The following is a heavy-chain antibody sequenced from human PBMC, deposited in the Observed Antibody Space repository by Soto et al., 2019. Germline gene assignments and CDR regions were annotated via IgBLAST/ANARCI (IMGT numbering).Heavy chain of an antibody. D-gene: IGHD1-7*01. J-gene: IGHJ6*03. V-gene: IGHV3-49*03. CDR1: GFTSGDYA. Sequence: GGSLRLSCTASGFTSGDYAMSWFRQAPGKGLEWVGFIRSKAYGGTTEYAASVKGRFTISRDDSKSIAYLQMNSLKTEDTAVDYCTRCRRKLKRYYYYMDVGGKGTRVTVSS. CDR3: TRCRRKLKRYYYYMDV. CDR2: IRSKAYGGTT.